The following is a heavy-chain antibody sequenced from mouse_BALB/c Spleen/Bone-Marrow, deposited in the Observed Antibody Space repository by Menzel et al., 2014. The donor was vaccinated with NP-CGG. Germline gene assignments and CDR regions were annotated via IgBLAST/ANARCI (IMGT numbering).Heavy chain of an antibody. Sequence: EVKLVESGGGLVQPGGSLRLSCATSGFTFTDYYMSWVRQPSGKALEWLGFIRNKANGYTTEYSASVKGRFTISRDNSQSILYLQMNTLRAEDSATYYCARDEKVRIYWYFDVWGAGTTVTVSS. D-gene: IGHD2-14*01. V-gene: IGHV7-3*02. J-gene: IGHJ1*01. CDR2: IRNKANGYTT. CDR3: ARDEKVRIYWYFDV. CDR1: GFTFTDYY.